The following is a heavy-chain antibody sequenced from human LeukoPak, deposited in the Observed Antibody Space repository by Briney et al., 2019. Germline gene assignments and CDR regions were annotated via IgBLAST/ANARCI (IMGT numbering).Heavy chain of an antibody. CDR2: ITPDSGVT. Sequence: ASVKVSCRASEYTFTDYYIHWVRQAPGQGLEWMGWITPDSGVTNSAQKFQGRVTMTRDTSISTAYMDLSRLRSADTAVYYCASGPSSHYYMDVWGKGTTVTVSS. CDR3: ASGPSSHYYMDV. CDR1: EYTFTDYY. V-gene: IGHV1-2*02. J-gene: IGHJ6*03.